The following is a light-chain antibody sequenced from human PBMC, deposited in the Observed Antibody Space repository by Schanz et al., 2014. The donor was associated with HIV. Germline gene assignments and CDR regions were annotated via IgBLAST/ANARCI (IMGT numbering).Light chain of an antibody. CDR3: TSYAGSNNVV. CDR2: STN. CDR1: SGSVSTGYY. Sequence: QAVVTQEPSFSVSPGGTVTLTCGLSSGSVSTGYYPNWYQQTPGPAPRTLIYSTNTRSSGVPDRFSGSKSGNTASLTVSGLQAEDEADYYCTSYAGSNNVVFGGGTKVTVL. V-gene: IGLV8-61*01. J-gene: IGLJ2*01.